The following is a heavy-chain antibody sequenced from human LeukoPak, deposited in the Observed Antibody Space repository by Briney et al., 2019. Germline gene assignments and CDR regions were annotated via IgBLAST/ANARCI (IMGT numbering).Heavy chain of an antibody. Sequence: SETLSLTCTVSGGSIRSYFWSWIRQPPGKGLEWIGYVYYSGGTNYNPSLKSLVTISVDTSKEQFSLKLSSVTAADTAVYYCARRPDGTSHFDYWGQGTLVTVSS. CDR1: GGSIRSYF. CDR2: VYYSGGT. V-gene: IGHV4-59*08. J-gene: IGHJ4*02. D-gene: IGHD6-6*01. CDR3: ARRPDGTSHFDY.